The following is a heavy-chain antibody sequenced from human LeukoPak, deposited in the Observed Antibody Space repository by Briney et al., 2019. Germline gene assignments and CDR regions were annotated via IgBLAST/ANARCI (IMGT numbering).Heavy chain of an antibody. V-gene: IGHV4-38-2*01. Sequence: SETLSLTCAVSGYSVSSGYYWGWIRQPPGKGLEWIGSIYHSGSTHYNPSLKSRVTISVDTSKNQFSLKLSSVTAADTAVYYCARLLWESSSWYSRDAFDIWGQGTLVTVSS. J-gene: IGHJ4*02. CDR2: IYHSGST. CDR1: GYSVSSGYY. CDR3: ARLLWESSSWYSRDAFDI. D-gene: IGHD6-13*01.